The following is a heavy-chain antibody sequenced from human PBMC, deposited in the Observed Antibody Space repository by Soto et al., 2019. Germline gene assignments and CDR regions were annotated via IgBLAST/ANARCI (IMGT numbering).Heavy chain of an antibody. CDR2: VIYDGSNE. Sequence: QVQLVESGGGVVQPGRSLRLSCGASGFTFSRHNIHWVRQAPGKGLEWVAAVIYDGSNEYYADSVKGRFTISRDNSKNRMYMQMNSLRAGDTAVYDCAKGEFESSGSFQDYLAVWRKGTTVTVS. J-gene: IGHJ6*03. CDR3: AKGEFESSGSFQDYLAV. CDR1: GFTFSRHN. D-gene: IGHD3-10*01. V-gene: IGHV3-30*18.